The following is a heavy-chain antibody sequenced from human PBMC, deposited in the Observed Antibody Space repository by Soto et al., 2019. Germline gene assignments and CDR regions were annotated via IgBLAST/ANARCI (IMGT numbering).Heavy chain of an antibody. Sequence: QVQLQESGPGLVKPSQTLSLTCTVSGVSINSGVYNWNWIRQHPGKVLEWLGNFYYTGSTSYNPSLKSRLTVSADTSKNQFSLRLSSVTAPDTAIYYCARARSVSPPLYYFDLWGQGTLVSVSS. CDR3: ARARSVSPPLYYFDL. CDR2: FYYTGST. CDR1: GVSINSGVYN. D-gene: IGHD6-19*01. V-gene: IGHV4-31*03. J-gene: IGHJ4*02.